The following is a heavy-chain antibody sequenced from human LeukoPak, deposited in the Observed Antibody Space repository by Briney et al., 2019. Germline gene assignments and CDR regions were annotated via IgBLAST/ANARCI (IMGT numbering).Heavy chain of an antibody. Sequence: SETLSLTCAVYGGSFSGYYWSWIRQPPGKGLEWIGEINHSGSTNYNPSLKSRVTISVDTSKNRFSLKLSSVTAADTAVYYCARGRGYSHATRYFQHWGQGTLVTVSS. CDR2: INHSGST. D-gene: IGHD5-18*01. CDR1: GGSFSGYY. J-gene: IGHJ1*01. CDR3: ARGRGYSHATRYFQH. V-gene: IGHV4-34*01.